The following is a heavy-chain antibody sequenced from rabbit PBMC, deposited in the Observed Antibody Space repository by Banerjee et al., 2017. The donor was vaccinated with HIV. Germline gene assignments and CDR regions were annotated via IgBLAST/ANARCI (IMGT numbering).Heavy chain of an antibody. Sequence: QLKESGGGLVQPGGSLKLSCTASGIDFSSYYMTWVRQAPGKGLEWIGIIYAGRGSTDYASWVNGRFTISSDNVQNTVDLQLNSLTAADTATYFCARDRAYGSSSGYYFDLWGPGTLVTVS. CDR3: ARDRAYGSSSGYYFDL. J-gene: IGHJ4*01. CDR2: IYAGRGST. D-gene: IGHD1-1*01. CDR1: GIDFSSYY. V-gene: IGHV1S7*01.